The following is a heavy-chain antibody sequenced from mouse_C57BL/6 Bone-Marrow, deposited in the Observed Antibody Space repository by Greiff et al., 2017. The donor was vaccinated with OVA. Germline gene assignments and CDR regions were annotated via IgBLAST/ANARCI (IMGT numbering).Heavy chain of an antibody. CDR3: AILLRY. V-gene: IGHV1-7*01. Sequence: QVQLQQSGAELAKPGASVKLSCKASGYTFTSYWMHWVKQRPGQGLEWIGYINPSSGYTKYNQKFKDKATLTAEQSSSTAYMQLSSLTYEDSAVYYCAILLRYWGQGTTLTVSS. J-gene: IGHJ2*01. D-gene: IGHD1-1*01. CDR2: INPSSGYT. CDR1: GYTFTSYW.